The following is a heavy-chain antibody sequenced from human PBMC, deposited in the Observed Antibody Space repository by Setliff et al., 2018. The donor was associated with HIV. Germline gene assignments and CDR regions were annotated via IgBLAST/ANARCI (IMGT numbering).Heavy chain of an antibody. V-gene: IGHV4-39*01. J-gene: IGHJ3*02. Sequence: SETMSLTCTVSGGSISSNNYYWGWIRQPPGKGLEWIGSIYYSGSTFYNPSLKSRLTISVDTSKNQFSLKLTSVTAADTAVYYCARAPPGLQNDALHIWGQGTMVTVSS. CDR2: IYYSGST. CDR1: GGSISSNNYY. D-gene: IGHD2-15*01. CDR3: ARAPPGLQNDALHI.